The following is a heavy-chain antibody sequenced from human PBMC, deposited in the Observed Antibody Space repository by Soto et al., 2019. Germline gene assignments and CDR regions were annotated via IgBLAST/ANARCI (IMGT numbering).Heavy chain of an antibody. D-gene: IGHD3-22*01. Sequence: QVQLVQSGAEVKKPGASVKVSCKASGYTFTSSGVSWVRQARGQGLEWMGRISAHTGSSEYAQRFQGRVTMTTDSATNTAYMELRSLRSDDTAFYYCARDFCYQGRDSLGYSFDAVDVWGPGTLVTVSS. CDR3: ARDFCYQGRDSLGYSFDAVDV. V-gene: IGHV1-18*01. CDR2: ISAHTGSS. CDR1: GYTFTSSG. J-gene: IGHJ3*01.